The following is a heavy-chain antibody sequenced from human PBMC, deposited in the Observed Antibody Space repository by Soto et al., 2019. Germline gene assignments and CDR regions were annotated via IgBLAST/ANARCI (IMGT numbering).Heavy chain of an antibody. V-gene: IGHV4-4*02. Sequence: QVQLQESGPGLVKPSGTLSLTCAVSGGSISSFNWWSWVRQPPGKGLEWIGEIYHSGSTNYNPSLKSRVTISVDKSKNQFSLKLSSVTAADTAVYYCARGMNYCDSGGQCYYYGLDVWGQGTTVTVSS. CDR3: ARGMNYCDSGGQCYYYGLDV. J-gene: IGHJ6*02. CDR2: IYHSGST. D-gene: IGHD3-22*01. CDR1: GGSISSFNW.